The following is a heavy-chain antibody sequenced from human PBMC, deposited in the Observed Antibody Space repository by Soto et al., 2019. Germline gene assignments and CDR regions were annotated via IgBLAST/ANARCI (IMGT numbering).Heavy chain of an antibody. CDR3: ARDLNLGSFDC. V-gene: IGHV3-48*01. Sequence: GGSLRLSCAASGFTSGFTFSSYSMNWVRQAPGKGLEWVSYISSSSSTIYYADSVKGRFTISRDNAKNSLYLQMNSLRAEDTAVYYCARDLNLGSFDCWGQGTLVTVSS. CDR1: GFTFSSYS. J-gene: IGHJ4*02. CDR2: ISSSSSTI.